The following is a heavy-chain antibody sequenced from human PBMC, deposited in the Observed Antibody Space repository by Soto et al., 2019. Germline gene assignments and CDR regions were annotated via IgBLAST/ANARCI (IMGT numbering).Heavy chain of an antibody. CDR2: ISGRGTNT. CDR3: ATSFRYFDN. CDR1: GSISTTTP. Sequence: LRLSCAASGSISTTTPLSWVRQAPGKGLEWVSTISGRGTNTYYADSVKGRFIISRDNLKNTVNLQMNGLGVEDTAIYYCATSFRYFDNWGQRTRVTVSS. V-gene: IGHV3-23*01. J-gene: IGHJ4*02.